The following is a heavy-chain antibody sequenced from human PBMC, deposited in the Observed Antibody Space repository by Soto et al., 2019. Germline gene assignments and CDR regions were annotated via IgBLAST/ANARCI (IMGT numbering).Heavy chain of an antibody. V-gene: IGHV4-30-2*01. CDR1: GGSISSGGYS. D-gene: IGHD4-17*01. Sequence: SETLSLTCAVSGGSISSGGYSWSWIRQPPGKGLEWIGYIYHSGSTYYNPSLKSRVTISVDRSKNQFSLKLSSVTAADTAVYYCARGEDYGDGNFQHWARAPWSPSPQ. CDR3: ARGEDYGDGNFQH. CDR2: IYHSGST. J-gene: IGHJ1*01.